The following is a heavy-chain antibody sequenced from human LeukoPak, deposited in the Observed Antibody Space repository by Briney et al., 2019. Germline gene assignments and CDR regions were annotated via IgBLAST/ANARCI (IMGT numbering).Heavy chain of an antibody. J-gene: IGHJ4*02. V-gene: IGHV4-39*01. CDR2: IYYSGST. Sequence: KTSETLSLTCTVSGGSISSSSYYWGWIRQRPGRGLECIGSIYYSGSTYYNPSLKSRVTISVDTSKSQFSLKRSSVTAADTAGYYCARHPGIGSSSLYFDYWGQGTLVTVSS. D-gene: IGHD6-6*01. CDR1: GGSISSSSYY. CDR3: ARHPGIGSSSLYFDY.